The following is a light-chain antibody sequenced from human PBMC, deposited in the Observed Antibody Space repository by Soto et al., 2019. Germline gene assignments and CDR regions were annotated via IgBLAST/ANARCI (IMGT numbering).Light chain of an antibody. Sequence: DIVMTQSPDSLAVSLVERATINCKSSQSVLYSSNNRNYLAWYQQKPGQSPKLLIYWASTRESGVPDRFSGSGSGTDFTLTISSLQAEDVAVYYCQQYYSTPLTFGGGTKVEI. CDR3: QQYYSTPLT. V-gene: IGKV4-1*01. CDR2: WAS. CDR1: QSVLYSSNNRNY. J-gene: IGKJ4*01.